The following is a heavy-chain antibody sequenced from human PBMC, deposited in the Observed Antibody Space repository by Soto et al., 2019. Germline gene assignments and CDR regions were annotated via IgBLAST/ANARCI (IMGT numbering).Heavy chain of an antibody. CDR1: GFTISDKY. Sequence: EVQLVETGGGLIQPGGSLRLSCAASGFTISDKYMSWVRQAPGKGLAWVLVINGGGDTFYPDSVKGRFTISRDNSENTLYLQMNNLRAEDTAIYYCASRPKLPTITTVSRPLDFWCPGTLVTVSS. D-gene: IGHD3-22*01. V-gene: IGHV3-53*02. CDR3: ASRPKLPTITTVSRPLDF. CDR2: INGGGDT. J-gene: IGHJ4*02.